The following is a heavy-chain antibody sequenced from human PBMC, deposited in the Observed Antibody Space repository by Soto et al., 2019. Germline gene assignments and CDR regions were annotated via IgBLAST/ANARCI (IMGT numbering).Heavy chain of an antibody. CDR3: AKATGAAAGKHPSEYFQP. Sequence: EVQLLESGGGLVQPGGSLRLSCAASGFTFSSYAMSWVRQAPGKGLELVSAISGSGGSTYYADSVKVRFTISRDHSKNTLDLQMTRLRAEDTAVYYCAKATGAAAGKHPSEYFQPWGQGTLVTVSS. J-gene: IGHJ1*01. CDR1: GFTFSSYA. CDR2: ISGSGGST. V-gene: IGHV3-23*01. D-gene: IGHD6-13*01.